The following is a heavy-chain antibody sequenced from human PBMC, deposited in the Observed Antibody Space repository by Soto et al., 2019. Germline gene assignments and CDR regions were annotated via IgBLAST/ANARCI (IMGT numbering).Heavy chain of an antibody. Sequence: QVQLVESGGGVVQPGRSLRLSCAASGFTFSSYAMHRVRHAPGKGLEWVAVISYDGSNKYYADSVKGRFTISRDNSKNTLYLLMNSLRAEDTAVYYCARDKYDYLWGSPGYWGQGTLVTVSS. CDR2: ISYDGSNK. CDR3: ARDKYDYLWGSPGY. V-gene: IGHV3-30-3*01. D-gene: IGHD3-16*01. CDR1: GFTFSSYA. J-gene: IGHJ4*02.